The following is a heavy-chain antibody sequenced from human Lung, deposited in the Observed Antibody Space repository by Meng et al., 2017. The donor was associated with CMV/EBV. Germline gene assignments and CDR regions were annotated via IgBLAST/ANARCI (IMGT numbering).Heavy chain of an antibody. V-gene: IGHV3-23*01. CDR2: ISNSGGYST. D-gene: IGHD6-13*01. J-gene: IGHJ4*02. CDR1: GFTFRTYP. CDR3: AKTFYGSSWYDGYYFDY. Sequence: SCAASGFTFRTYPMSWVRQAPGKGLEWVSTISNSGGYSTYYADSVEGRFTISRDNSKNTLYLQMNSLRVDDTAVYYCAKTFYGSSWYDGYYFDYXGQGXLVTVSS.